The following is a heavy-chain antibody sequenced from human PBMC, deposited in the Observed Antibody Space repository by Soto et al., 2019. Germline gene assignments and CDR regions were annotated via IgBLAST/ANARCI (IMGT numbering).Heavy chain of an antibody. CDR1: GFSFSSYA. Sequence: QVRLVESGGGVVQPGRSLRLSCTASGFSFSSYAMYWFRQPPGKGLEWVAVISHDGINKHYADSVKGRFTVSRDNYNHSLDLQLNSLRGDDTAMYYCARDMYSSDYFVKWFEPWGQGTLVTVSS. J-gene: IGHJ5*02. CDR2: ISHDGINK. V-gene: IGHV3-30-3*01. D-gene: IGHD6-19*01. CDR3: ARDMYSSDYFVKWFEP.